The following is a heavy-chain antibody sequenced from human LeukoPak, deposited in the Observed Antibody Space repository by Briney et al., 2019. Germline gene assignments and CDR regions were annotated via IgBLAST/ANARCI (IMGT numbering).Heavy chain of an antibody. Sequence: GGSLRLSCAASGFTFSSHGMHWVRQAPGKGLEWVAVIWYDGSNKYYADSVKGRFTISRDNSKNTLYLQMNSLRAEDTAVYYCAKGNYYGSGSYYPTYYFDYWGQGTLVTVSS. J-gene: IGHJ4*02. D-gene: IGHD3-10*01. CDR2: IWYDGSNK. CDR3: AKGNYYGSGSYYPTYYFDY. CDR1: GFTFSSHG. V-gene: IGHV3-33*06.